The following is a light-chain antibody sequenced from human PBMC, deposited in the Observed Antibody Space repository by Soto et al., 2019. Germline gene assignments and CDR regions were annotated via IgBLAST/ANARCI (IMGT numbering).Light chain of an antibody. CDR3: QQYHNWPVT. Sequence: EIVMTQSPATLSVSPGEGVTLSCRASQSVSTRLAWYQHKPGQSPRLLISGATTGATGIPPRFSASGSGTDFTLTVNSLQSEDIAVYYCQQYHNWPVTFGGGTKVDIK. CDR1: QSVSTR. J-gene: IGKJ4*01. V-gene: IGKV3-15*01. CDR2: GAT.